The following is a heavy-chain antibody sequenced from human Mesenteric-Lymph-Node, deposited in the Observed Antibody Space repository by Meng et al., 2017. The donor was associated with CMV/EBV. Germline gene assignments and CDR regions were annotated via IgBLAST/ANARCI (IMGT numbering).Heavy chain of an antibody. D-gene: IGHD3-22*01. CDR3: ARGFRNYFETSGHYYRF. V-gene: IGHV4-34*01. Sequence: GSFSGYFWTWIRQSQGKGLEWLGEINHSGTTNYNPSLKSRITIAVDTSKNQFSLNLRSVTATDTAVYYCARGFRNYFETSGHYYRFWGQGTLVTVSS. CDR2: INHSGTT. J-gene: IGHJ4*02. CDR1: GSFSGYF.